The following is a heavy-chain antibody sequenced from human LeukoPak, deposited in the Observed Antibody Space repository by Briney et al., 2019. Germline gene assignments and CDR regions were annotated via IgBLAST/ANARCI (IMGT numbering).Heavy chain of an antibody. CDR2: LYSDAST. J-gene: IGHJ4*02. Sequence: GGSLRLSCAATGFTVSSNYMSWVRQAPGKGLEWVSVLYSDASTYYADSVKGRFIISRLSSENTLYLQMNSLRVEDTAVYYCARMNSGTYFDYGGQGTLVSVSS. CDR1: GFTVSSNY. CDR3: ARMNSGTYFDY. D-gene: IGHD1-26*01. V-gene: IGHV3-53*04.